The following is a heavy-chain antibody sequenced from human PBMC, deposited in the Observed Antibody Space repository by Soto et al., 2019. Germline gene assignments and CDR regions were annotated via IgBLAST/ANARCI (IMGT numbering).Heavy chain of an antibody. V-gene: IGHV4-30-4*01. D-gene: IGHD2-21*01. CDR3: AREDTVVFGWFDP. J-gene: IGHJ5*02. CDR1: GGSISSGDYY. CDR2: IYYSGST. Sequence: QVQLQESGPGLVKPSQTLSLTCTVSGGSISSGDYYWSWIRQPPGKGLEWIGYIYYSGSTYYNPSLKSRVYNSLDQXKNQFSPKLSSVTAADTAVYYCAREDTVVFGWFDPWGQGTLVTVSS.